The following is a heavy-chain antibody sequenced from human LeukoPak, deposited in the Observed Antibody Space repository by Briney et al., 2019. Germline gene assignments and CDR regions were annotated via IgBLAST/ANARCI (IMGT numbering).Heavy chain of an antibody. CDR2: IRYDGSNK. CDR1: GFTFSSYG. V-gene: IGHV3-30*02. D-gene: IGHD3-3*01. CDR3: ARHNYDVDFDY. Sequence: GGSLRLSCAASGFTFSSYGMHWVRQAPGKGLEWVAFIRYDGSNKYYADSVKGRFTISRDNSKNTLYLQINSLRAEDTAVYYCARHNYDVDFDYWGQGTLVTVSS. J-gene: IGHJ4*02.